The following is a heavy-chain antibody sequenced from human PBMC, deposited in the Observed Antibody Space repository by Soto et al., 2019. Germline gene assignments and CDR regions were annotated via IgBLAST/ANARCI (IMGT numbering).Heavy chain of an antibody. V-gene: IGHV3-21*01. D-gene: IGHD6-6*01. CDR3: ARTDLIAARAPYYYYGMDV. CDR2: ISSSSSYI. CDR1: GFTFSSYS. J-gene: IGHJ6*02. Sequence: EVQLVESGGGLVKPGGSLRLSCAASGFTFSSYSMNWVRQAPGKGLEWVSSISSSSSYIYYADSVKGRFTISRDNAKNSLYLQMNSLRAEDTAVYYCARTDLIAARAPYYYYGMDVWGQGTTVTVSS.